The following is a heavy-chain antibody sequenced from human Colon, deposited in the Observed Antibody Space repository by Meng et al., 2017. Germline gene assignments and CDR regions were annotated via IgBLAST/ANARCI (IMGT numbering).Heavy chain of an antibody. Sequence: HAQLQESGPGLVRPSQTLSLICAVSGASVRSPDHQWGWVRQPPGKGLEWIGYARIDYANTNYNPSLKSRVNVSLDTSKNQFSLNVRSVTAADTAVYYCARDYWGSLDFWGQGILVTVSS. CDR2: ARIDYANT. V-gene: IGHV4-61*08. D-gene: IGHD3-16*01. CDR1: GASVRSPDHQ. J-gene: IGHJ4*02. CDR3: ARDYWGSLDF.